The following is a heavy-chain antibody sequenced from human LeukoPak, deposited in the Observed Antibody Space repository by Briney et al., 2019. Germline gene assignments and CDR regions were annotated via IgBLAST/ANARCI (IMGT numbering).Heavy chain of an antibody. D-gene: IGHD2-8*01. J-gene: IGHJ6*03. CDR3: AKDRCSNGVGCYYYYMDV. V-gene: IGHV3-23*01. CDR1: GFTFSTHS. Sequence: GGSLRLSCAASGFTFSTHSMNWVRQAPGKGLEWVSAISGSGGSTYYADSVKGRFTISRDNSKNTLCLQMNSLRAEDTAVYYCAKDRCSNGVGCYYYYMDVWGKGTTVTVSS. CDR2: ISGSGGST.